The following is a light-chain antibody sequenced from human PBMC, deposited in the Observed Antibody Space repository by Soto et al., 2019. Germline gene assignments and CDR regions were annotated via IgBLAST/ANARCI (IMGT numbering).Light chain of an antibody. CDR3: HQYNNWPPWT. V-gene: IGKV3D-15*01. Sequence: EIVMTQSPATLSVSPGERATLSCRASQSVRTDLAWYQQKSGQAPRLLIYDTSDRATGIPARFSGSGSGAEFTLTISSLQSEDFAVYYCHQYNNWPPWTFGQGTKVDIK. CDR2: DTS. CDR1: QSVRTD. J-gene: IGKJ1*01.